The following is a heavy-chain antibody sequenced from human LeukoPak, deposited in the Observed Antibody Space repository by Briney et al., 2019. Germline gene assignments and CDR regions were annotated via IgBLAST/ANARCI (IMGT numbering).Heavy chain of an antibody. CDR3: AKVADYGDYAPLGH. D-gene: IGHD4-17*01. V-gene: IGHV3-21*01. CDR1: GFTFSSYA. J-gene: IGHJ4*01. Sequence: KPGGSLRLSCAASGFTFSSYAMTWVRQAPGKGLQWVSSITTTSDYIYYSDSVKGRFTISRDNAKNSLYLQMNSLRAEDTAVYYCAKVADYGDYAPLGHWGQGALGTVSS. CDR2: ITTTSDYI.